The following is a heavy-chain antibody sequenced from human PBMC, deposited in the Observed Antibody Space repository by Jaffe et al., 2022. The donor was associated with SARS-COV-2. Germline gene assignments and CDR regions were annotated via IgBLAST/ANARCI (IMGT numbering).Heavy chain of an antibody. D-gene: IGHD2-8*01. CDR1: GGSISSSNW. Sequence: QVQLQESGPGLVKPSGTLSLTCAVSGGSISSSNWWSWVRQPPGKGLEWIGEIYHSGSTNYNPSLKSRVTISVDKSKNQFSLKLSSVTAADTAVYYCARRATLLGYCTNGVCYGWFDPWGQGTLVTVSS. V-gene: IGHV4-4*02. CDR3: ARRATLLGYCTNGVCYGWFDP. J-gene: IGHJ5*02. CDR2: IYHSGST.